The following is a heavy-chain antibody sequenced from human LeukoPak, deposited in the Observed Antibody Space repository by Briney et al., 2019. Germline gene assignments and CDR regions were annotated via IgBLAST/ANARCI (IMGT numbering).Heavy chain of an antibody. CDR2: ISTYNGYS. J-gene: IGHJ4*02. CDR1: GYTFTSSG. D-gene: IGHD6-19*01. CDR3: AKNSSGGYSDY. Sequence: ASVKVSCKTSGYTFTSSGITWVRQAPEQGLEWMGWISTYNGYSKYAQNLQGRVTMTADTSTSTAYMELSSLRSDDTAVYYCAKNSSGGYSDYWGQGTLVTASS. V-gene: IGHV1-18*01.